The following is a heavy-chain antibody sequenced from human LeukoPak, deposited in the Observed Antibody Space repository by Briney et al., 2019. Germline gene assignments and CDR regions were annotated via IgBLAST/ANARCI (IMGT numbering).Heavy chain of an antibody. D-gene: IGHD3-10*01. CDR3: ARDKGQYGSGTRGFTWFDP. CDR2: IYSRGST. CDR1: GGSFSGYY. J-gene: IGHJ5*02. Sequence: SETLSLTCAVYGGSFSGYYWGWIRQSPGKGLEWIGSIYSRGSTYYNPSLKSRVIVSSDMSKNQFSLMLNSVTAADTAVYYCARDKGQYGSGTRGFTWFDPWGQGTLVTVSS. V-gene: IGHV4-34*01.